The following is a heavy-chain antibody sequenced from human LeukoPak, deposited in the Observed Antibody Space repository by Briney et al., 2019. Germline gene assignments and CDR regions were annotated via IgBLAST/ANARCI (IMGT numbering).Heavy chain of an antibody. D-gene: IGHD4/OR15-4a*01. CDR2: IYSDNT. J-gene: IGHJ4*02. CDR3: ARRAGAYSHPYDY. V-gene: IGHV3-53*01. CDR1: GFTVRSSY. Sequence: GGSLRLSCAASGFTVRSSYMSWFRQAPGKGLEWVSFIYSDNTHYSDSVKGRFTISRDNSKNTLYLQMNSLRAEDTAVYYCARRAGAYSHPYDYWGQGTLVTVSS.